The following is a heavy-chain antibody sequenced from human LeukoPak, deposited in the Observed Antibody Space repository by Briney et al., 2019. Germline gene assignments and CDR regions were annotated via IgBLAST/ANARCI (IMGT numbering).Heavy chain of an antibody. Sequence: ASVKVSCKASGNTFTGYYIHWVRQAPGQGLEWMGWINPNSGGTNYAQEFQGRVNMTRHTSISTAYMELRLRSDDTAVYYCARSRNSHDYGDYYFDCWGQGTLVTVSS. CDR3: ARSRNSHDYGDYYFDC. CDR2: INPNSGGT. D-gene: IGHD4-17*01. J-gene: IGHJ4*02. V-gene: IGHV1-2*02. CDR1: GNTFTGYY.